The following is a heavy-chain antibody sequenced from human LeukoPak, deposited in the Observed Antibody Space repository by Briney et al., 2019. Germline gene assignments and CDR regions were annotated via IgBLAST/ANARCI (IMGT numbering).Heavy chain of an antibody. CDR3: ARDSGVVVRYGMDV. V-gene: IGHV4-31*03. J-gene: IGHJ6*02. CDR2: IYYSGST. Sequence: PSETLSLTCTVSGGSISSGGYYWSWIRQHPGTGLEWIGYIYYSGSTYYNPSLKSRVTISVDTSKNQFSLKLSSVTAADTAVYYCARDSGVVVRYGMDVWGQGTTVTVSS. D-gene: IGHD2-2*01. CDR1: GGSISSGGYY.